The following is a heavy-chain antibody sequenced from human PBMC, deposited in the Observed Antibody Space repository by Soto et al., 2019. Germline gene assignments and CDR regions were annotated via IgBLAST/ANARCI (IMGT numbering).Heavy chain of an antibody. CDR3: ARLFRWQLPDGMDV. Sequence: GESLKISCXGSGHSFTSYWISWMRQMPGKGREWMGRIDPSDSYANYSPSFQGHVTISADKSISTAYLQWSSLKASDTAMYYSARLFRWQLPDGMDVWGQGTTVTVSS. CDR1: GHSFTSYW. D-gene: IGHD1-26*01. J-gene: IGHJ6*02. CDR2: IDPSDSYA. V-gene: IGHV5-10-1*01.